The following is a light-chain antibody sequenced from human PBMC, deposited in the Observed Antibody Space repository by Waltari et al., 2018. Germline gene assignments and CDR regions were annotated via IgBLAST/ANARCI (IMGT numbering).Light chain of an antibody. Sequence: DIQMTQSPSPLSASVGDRVTITCRASQTITKYLHWYQQKPGKAPKLLISAASNLQSGVPSRFRGSGSGTDFTLTISNLEPEDFATYYCQQSYTTPRTFGGGTKVEIK. CDR3: QQSYTTPRT. V-gene: IGKV1-39*01. CDR2: AAS. CDR1: QTITKY. J-gene: IGKJ4*01.